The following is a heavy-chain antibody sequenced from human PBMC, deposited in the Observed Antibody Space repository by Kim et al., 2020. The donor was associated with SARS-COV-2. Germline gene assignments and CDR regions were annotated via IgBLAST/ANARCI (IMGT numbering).Heavy chain of an antibody. Sequence: GGSLRLSCAASGFTFTNYWMTWVRQAPGKGLEWMANIKQDGSVKYYVDSLKGRFTISRDNPKNSLYLQMNSLRAEDTAAYYCARIGYSSSSLDYWGQGTLVTVSS. CDR1: GFTFTNYW. V-gene: IGHV3-7*01. CDR3: ARIGYSSSSLDY. CDR2: IKQDGSVK. D-gene: IGHD6-6*01. J-gene: IGHJ4*02.